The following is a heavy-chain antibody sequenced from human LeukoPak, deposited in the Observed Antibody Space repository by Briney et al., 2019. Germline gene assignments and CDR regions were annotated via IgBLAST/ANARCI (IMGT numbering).Heavy chain of an antibody. CDR3: ARRGFGSSGPNDAFDI. V-gene: IGHV5-51*01. Sequence: GAALQISCKGSGYSFTSYWIGWVRQMPGKGLEWMGIIYPGDSDTRYSPSFQGQVTISADKSISTAYLQWSSLKASDTAMYYCARRGFGSSGPNDAFDIWGQGTMVTVSS. CDR1: GYSFTSYW. D-gene: IGHD3-22*01. CDR2: IYPGDSDT. J-gene: IGHJ3*02.